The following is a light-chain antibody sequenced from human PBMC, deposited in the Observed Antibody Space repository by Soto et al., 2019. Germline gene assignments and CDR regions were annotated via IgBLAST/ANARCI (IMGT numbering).Light chain of an antibody. V-gene: IGKV3-11*01. J-gene: IGKJ1*01. CDR1: QSVSSY. CDR2: GAS. CDR3: HQRQSWPRT. Sequence: EIVLTHSPATLSLSPCERATLSCMASQSVSSYLAWYQQKPGQAPRLLIYGASNRATGIPDRFSGSGSGADFTLTISRLEPEDFALYYCHQRQSWPRTFGQGTKVDIK.